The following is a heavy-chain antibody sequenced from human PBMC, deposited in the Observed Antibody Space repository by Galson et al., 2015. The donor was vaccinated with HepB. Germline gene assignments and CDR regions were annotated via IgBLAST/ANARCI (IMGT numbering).Heavy chain of an antibody. D-gene: IGHD1-26*01. CDR3: TTGGYEWELLYYYYGMDV. Sequence: SLRLSCAASGFTFSNAWMNWVRQAPGKGLEWVGRIKSKTDGGTTDYAAPVKGRFTISRDDSKNTLYLQMNSLKTEDTAVYYCTTGGYEWELLYYYYGMDVWGQGTTVTVSS. CDR2: IKSKTDGGTT. CDR1: GFTFSNAW. V-gene: IGHV3-15*07. J-gene: IGHJ6*02.